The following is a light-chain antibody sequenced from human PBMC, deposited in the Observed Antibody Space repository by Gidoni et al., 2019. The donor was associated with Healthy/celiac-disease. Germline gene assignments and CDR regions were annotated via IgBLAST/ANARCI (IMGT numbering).Light chain of an antibody. CDR1: QSISSY. Sequence: DIQMTQSPSSLSASVGDRVTITCRASQSISSYLNWYQQKPGNAPKLLIYAASSLQSGVPSRFRGSGSGTYFTLTISSLQPEDFATYYCQQSYSIPYTFGQGTKLEIK. V-gene: IGKV1-39*01. CDR3: QQSYSIPYT. CDR2: AAS. J-gene: IGKJ2*01.